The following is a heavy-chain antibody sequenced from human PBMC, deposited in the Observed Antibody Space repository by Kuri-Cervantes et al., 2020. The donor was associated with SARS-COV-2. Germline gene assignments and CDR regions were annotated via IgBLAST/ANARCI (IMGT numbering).Heavy chain of an antibody. Sequence: CCAASGFTFSNSDMNWVRQAPGKGLEWVSGVRWNGSRTNYADSVKGRFIISRDNSRNFLYQQMNSLRPEDMAVYYCARHKAAAGIVAPDWGQGTLVTVSS. J-gene: IGHJ4*02. D-gene: IGHD6-13*01. V-gene: IGHV3-19*01. CDR1: GFTFSNSD. CDR2: VRWNGSRT. CDR3: ARHKAAAGIVAPD.